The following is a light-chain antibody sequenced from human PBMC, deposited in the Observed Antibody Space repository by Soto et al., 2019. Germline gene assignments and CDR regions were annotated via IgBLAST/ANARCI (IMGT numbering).Light chain of an antibody. CDR2: EVS. CDR3: SSYGGSNNLI. CDR1: SSDVGGYNY. J-gene: IGLJ2*01. Sequence: QSALTQPASVSGSPGQSITISCTGTSSDVGGYNYVSWYQQHPGKAPKLMIYEVSKRPSGVPDRFSGSKSGNTASLIVSGLQAEDEADYYCSSYGGSNNLIFGGGTKLTVL. V-gene: IGLV2-8*01.